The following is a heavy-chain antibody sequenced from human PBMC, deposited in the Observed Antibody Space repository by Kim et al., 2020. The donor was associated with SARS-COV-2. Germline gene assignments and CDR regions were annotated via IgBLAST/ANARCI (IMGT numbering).Heavy chain of an antibody. Sequence: GGSLRLSCAASGFTFDDYVMHWARQGPGKGLGWVSLISGDGGSTYYADSVKGRFTISRANSKNSLYLQMNRLRTEDTALYYCVKDIYRESFDWLTYYFD. J-gene: IGHJ4*01. CDR1: GFTFDDYV. CDR2: ISGDGGST. CDR3: VKDIYRESFDWLTYYFD. V-gene: IGHV3-43*02. D-gene: IGHD3-9*01.